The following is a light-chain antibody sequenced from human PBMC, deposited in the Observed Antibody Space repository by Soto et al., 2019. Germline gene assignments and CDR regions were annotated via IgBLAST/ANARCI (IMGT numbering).Light chain of an antibody. Sequence: ESVLTQSPGSLSLSPGERATLSCRASQTVNSKCLNWYQHKPGQAPRLLIYGASIRATGIPDRFSGSRSGADFTLTITRLEPEDFAVYFCQQFDDSRPAFTFGQGTKLEI. CDR2: GAS. CDR1: QTVNSKC. J-gene: IGKJ2*01. V-gene: IGKV3-20*01. CDR3: QQFDDSRPAFT.